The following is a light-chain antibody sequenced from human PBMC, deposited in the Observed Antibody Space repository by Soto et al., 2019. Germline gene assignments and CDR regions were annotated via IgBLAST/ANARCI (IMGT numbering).Light chain of an antibody. CDR1: QSISTK. CDR2: GAS. CDR3: QQYNNWPPIT. V-gene: IGKV3D-15*01. J-gene: IGKJ5*01. Sequence: ETVMTQSPATLSVSPGERVTLSCRASQSISTKLAWYQQKPGQAPRLLISGASKRATGIPARFSGSGSGTEFTITISSLQSEDFAVYYCQQYNNWPPITFGQGTRLEIK.